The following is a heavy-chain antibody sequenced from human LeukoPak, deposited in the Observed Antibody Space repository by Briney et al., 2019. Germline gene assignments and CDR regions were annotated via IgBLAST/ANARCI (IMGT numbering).Heavy chain of an antibody. Sequence: GGSLTLSCAASGFTVSSYWIHWVRQAPGKGLVWVSLIRRDGTTSFAASVQGRFTISRDNARNTLYLQMNSLAAEDTVVYYCARDAGQATPFDYWGPGTLVTVSS. D-gene: IGHD2-15*01. CDR2: IRRDGTT. CDR3: ARDAGQATPFDY. CDR1: GFTVSSYW. J-gene: IGHJ4*02. V-gene: IGHV3-74*01.